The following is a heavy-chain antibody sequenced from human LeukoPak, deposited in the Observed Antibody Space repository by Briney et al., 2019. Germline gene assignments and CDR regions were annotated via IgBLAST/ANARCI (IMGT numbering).Heavy chain of an antibody. CDR2: IIPIFGTA. V-gene: IGHV1-69*13. Sequence: SVKVSCKASGGTFSSYAISWVRQAPGQGLEWMGGIIPIFGTANYAQKFQGRVTITADESTSTAYMELSSLRSEDTAVYYCASPKGGPGSYTFDYWGQGTLVTVSS. J-gene: IGHJ4*02. D-gene: IGHD3-10*01. CDR1: GGTFSSYA. CDR3: ASPKGGPGSYTFDY.